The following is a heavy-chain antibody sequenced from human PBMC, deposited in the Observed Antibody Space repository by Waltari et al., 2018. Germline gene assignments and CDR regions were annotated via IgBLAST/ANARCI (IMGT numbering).Heavy chain of an antibody. D-gene: IGHD1-26*01. Sequence: QVQLVESGGGVVQPGRSLRLSCAASGFTFSSYGMHWVRQAPGKGLEWVAVISYDGSNKYYADSVKGRFTISRDNSKNTLYLQMNSLRAEDTAVYYCARGKGGATPRFDYWGQGTLVTVSS. CDR3: ARGKGGATPRFDY. CDR1: GFTFSSYG. J-gene: IGHJ4*02. CDR2: ISYDGSNK. V-gene: IGHV3-30*03.